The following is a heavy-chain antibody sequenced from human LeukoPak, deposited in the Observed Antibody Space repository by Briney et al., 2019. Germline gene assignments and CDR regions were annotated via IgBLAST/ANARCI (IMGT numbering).Heavy chain of an antibody. CDR3: AKDPIRGVRPYYFSS. CDR2: IHYDGSNK. Sequence: GGSLRLSCAASGFTFSSYGMQWVRQAPGKGLEWVAFIHYDGSNKYYANSVKGRFTISRDNSKNALYLHMNSLRAEDTAVYYCAKDPIRGVRPYYFSSWGQGTLVTVSS. V-gene: IGHV3-30*02. J-gene: IGHJ4*02. D-gene: IGHD3-10*01. CDR1: GFTFSSYG.